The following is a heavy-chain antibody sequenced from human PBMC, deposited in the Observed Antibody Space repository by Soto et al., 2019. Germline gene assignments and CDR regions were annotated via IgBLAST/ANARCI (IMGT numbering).Heavy chain of an antibody. D-gene: IGHD3-10*01. Sequence: SETLSLTCTVSGGSISGGGYYWSWIRQHPGKGLEWIGYIYYSGSTYYNPSLKSRVTISVDTSKNQFSLKLSSVTAADTAVYYGARLRGNYYYYMDVWGKGTKVTVSS. CDR2: IYYSGST. CDR3: ARLRGNYYYYMDV. J-gene: IGHJ6*03. V-gene: IGHV4-31*03. CDR1: GGSISGGGYY.